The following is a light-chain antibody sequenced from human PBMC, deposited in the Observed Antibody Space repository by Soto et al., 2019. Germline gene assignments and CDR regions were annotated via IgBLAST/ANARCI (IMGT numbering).Light chain of an antibody. Sequence: EIVMTQSPGTLSLSPGERATISCRASQVIGSRYLAWYHQKSGQAPRLLIYGASTRASGVPDRFSGSGSGTEFILTISSLQSEDSAVYYRQQYDVWPALTFGGGTKVDIK. CDR2: GAS. CDR1: QVIGSRY. CDR3: QQYDVWPALT. V-gene: IGKV3-15*01. J-gene: IGKJ4*01.